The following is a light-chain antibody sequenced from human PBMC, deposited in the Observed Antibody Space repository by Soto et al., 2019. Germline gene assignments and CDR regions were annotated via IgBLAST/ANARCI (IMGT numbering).Light chain of an antibody. CDR2: QTS. CDR1: XXINTR. Sequence: SPATLSSFPXXRXTLSXXXXXXINTRLAWYQHRPGQAPSLLIYQTSIRAAGIPARFSASGTGTDFTLTISDVQPEDFAVYYCHQRQSWPRTFGQGTKLDI. J-gene: IGKJ1*01. CDR3: HQRQSWPRT. V-gene: IGKV3-11*01.